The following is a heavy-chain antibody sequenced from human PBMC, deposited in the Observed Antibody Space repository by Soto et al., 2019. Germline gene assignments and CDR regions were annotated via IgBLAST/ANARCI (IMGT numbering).Heavy chain of an antibody. V-gene: IGHV3-23*01. J-gene: IGHJ4*02. Sequence: EVQLLESGGGLVQPGGSLRLSCAASGFTFSSYAMTWVRQAPGKGLAWVSTVRGSGDDKYYADSVKGRFTISRDNSKNTLYLQMNSLRGDDTAVYYCVKDGDPYCGGACYSDYWGQGTLVTVSS. CDR2: VRGSGDDK. CDR3: VKDGDPYCGGACYSDY. D-gene: IGHD2-21*02. CDR1: GFTFSSYA.